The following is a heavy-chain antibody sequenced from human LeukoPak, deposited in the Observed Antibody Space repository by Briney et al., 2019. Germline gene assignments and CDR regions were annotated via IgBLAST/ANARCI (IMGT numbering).Heavy chain of an antibody. CDR3: ARVKALGIVGSTTVLDP. V-gene: IGHV1-2*02. J-gene: IGHJ5*02. D-gene: IGHD1-26*01. Sequence: ASVKVSCKASGYTFTDYYIHWVRQAPGQGLEWMGWMNPNTDGINYAQNFRGRVTMTRDTSISTAYMELSSLRSDDTAIYYCARVKALGIVGSTTVLDPWGQGTLVTVSS. CDR2: MNPNTDGI. CDR1: GYTFTDYY.